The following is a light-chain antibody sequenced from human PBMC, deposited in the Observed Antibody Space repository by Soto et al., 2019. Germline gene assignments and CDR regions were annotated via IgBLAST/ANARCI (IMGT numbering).Light chain of an antibody. CDR3: QSYDSSPLYV. CDR2: GNS. V-gene: IGLV1-40*01. Sequence: QSVLTQPPSVSGAPGQRVTISCTGSSSNIGAGYDVHWYQQLPGTAPKLLIYGNSNRPSGVPDRFSGSKSGTSASLAITGLQAEDEADYYCQSYDSSPLYVFGTGTKLTVL. CDR1: SSNIGAGYD. J-gene: IGLJ1*01.